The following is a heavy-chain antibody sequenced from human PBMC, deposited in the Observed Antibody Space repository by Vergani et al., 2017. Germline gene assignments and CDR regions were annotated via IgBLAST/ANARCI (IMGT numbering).Heavy chain of an antibody. D-gene: IGHD2-2*02. CDR1: GGTFSSYA. Sequence: QVQLVQSGAELKKPGSSVKVSCKASGGTFSSYAISWVRQSPGQGLEWMGGLIPIFGTANYAQKFQGRVTITADESTSTAYMELGRLRSEDTAVYYCAGATRGGYCSSTSCYTFDYWGQGTLVTVSS. V-gene: IGHV1-69*01. CDR2: LIPIFGTA. J-gene: IGHJ4*02. CDR3: AGATRGGYCSSTSCYTFDY.